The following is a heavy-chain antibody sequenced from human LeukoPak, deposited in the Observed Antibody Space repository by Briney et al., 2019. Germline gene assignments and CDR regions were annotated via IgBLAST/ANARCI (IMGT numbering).Heavy chain of an antibody. CDR3: ARFNAVWNRYYYGMDV. Sequence: GASVEVSCKASGYTFTGYYMHWVRQAPGQGLEWMGWINPNSGDTNYEQKFQGRVTMTRDTSISTGYMELSRLTSDDTAVYFCARFNAVWNRYYYGMDVWGQGTTVTVSS. V-gene: IGHV1-2*02. CDR1: GYTFTGYY. D-gene: IGHD1-1*01. J-gene: IGHJ6*02. CDR2: INPNSGDT.